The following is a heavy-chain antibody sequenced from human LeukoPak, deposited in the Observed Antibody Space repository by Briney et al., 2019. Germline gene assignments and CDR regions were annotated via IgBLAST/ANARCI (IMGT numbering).Heavy chain of an antibody. D-gene: IGHD5-18*01. CDR1: GFTFSSYS. Sequence: GGSLRLSCAASGFTFSSYSMNWVRQAPGKGLEWVSSISSSSSYIYYADSVKGRFTISRDNAKNSLYLQMNSLRAEDTAVYYCARDGNTATHAFDIWGQGTMVTVSS. V-gene: IGHV3-21*01. CDR2: ISSSSSYI. J-gene: IGHJ3*02. CDR3: ARDGNTATHAFDI.